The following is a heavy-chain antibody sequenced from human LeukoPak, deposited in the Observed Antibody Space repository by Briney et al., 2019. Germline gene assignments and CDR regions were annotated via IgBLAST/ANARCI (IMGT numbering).Heavy chain of an antibody. CDR1: GSSFSDFY. CDR2: IEGSGQYT. CDR3: ATFGYLSAYADF. J-gene: IGHJ4*02. V-gene: IGHV3-11*06. D-gene: IGHD2-15*01. Sequence: GGSLRLSCAASGSSFSDFYMTWIRQAPGKGLEWVSYIEGSGQYTKYADSVRGRFTISRDNAKNSLYLQMRSLRVEDTAVYYCATFGYLSAYADFWGQGILVTVSS.